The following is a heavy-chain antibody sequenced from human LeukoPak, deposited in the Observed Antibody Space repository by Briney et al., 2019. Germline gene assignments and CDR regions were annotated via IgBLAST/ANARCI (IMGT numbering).Heavy chain of an antibody. J-gene: IGHJ4*02. CDR1: GFTFSDFY. V-gene: IGHV3-23*01. D-gene: IGHD2-2*01. CDR2: ISGSGGST. Sequence: GGSLRLSCAASGFTFSDFYMSWIRQAPGKGLEWVSAISGSGGSTYYADSVKGRFTISRDNSKNTLYLQMNSLRAEDTAVYYCAMGVVPAAYYYFDYWGQGTLVTVSS. CDR3: AMGVVPAAYYYFDY.